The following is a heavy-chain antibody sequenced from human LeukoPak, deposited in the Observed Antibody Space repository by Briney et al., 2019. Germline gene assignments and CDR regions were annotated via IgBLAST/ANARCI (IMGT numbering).Heavy chain of an antibody. J-gene: IGHJ4*02. D-gene: IGHD4-17*01. V-gene: IGHV4-31*03. CDR3: ATSTVSYIAEFDY. CDR1: GGSISSGGYY. Sequence: PSQTLSLTCTVSGGSISSGGYYWSWIRQHPGKGLEWIGYIYYSGSTCYNPSLKSRVTISVDTSKNQFSLKLSSVTAADTAVYYCATSTVSYIAEFDYWGQGTLVTVSS. CDR2: IYYSGST.